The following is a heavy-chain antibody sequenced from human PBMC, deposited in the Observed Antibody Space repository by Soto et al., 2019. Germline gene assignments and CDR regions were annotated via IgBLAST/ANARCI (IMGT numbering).Heavy chain of an antibody. J-gene: IGHJ6*02. CDR2: IDWDDDK. CDR3: ARTKSYYYGSGSYCYYYGMDV. Sequence: SGPTLVNPTQTLTLTCTFSGFSLSTSGMCVSWIRQPPGKALEWLALIDWDDDKYYSTSLKTRLTISKDTSKNQVVLTMTNMDPVDTATYYCARTKSYYYGSGSYCYYYGMDVWGQGTTVTVSS. D-gene: IGHD3-10*01. CDR1: GFSLSTSGMC. V-gene: IGHV2-70*01.